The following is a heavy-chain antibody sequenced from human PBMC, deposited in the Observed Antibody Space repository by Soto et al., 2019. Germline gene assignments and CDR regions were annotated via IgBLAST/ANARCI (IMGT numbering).Heavy chain of an antibody. CDR2: ISAYNGNT. J-gene: IGHJ5*02. CDR1: GYTFTSYG. D-gene: IGHD5-12*01. CDR3: ARGEGWLQLRGTNWFDP. V-gene: IGHV1-18*01. Sequence: QVQLVQSGAEVKKPGASVKVSCKASGYTFTSYGISWVRQAPGQGLEWMGWISAYNGNTNYAQKLQGRVTMTTDKSTRTAYMELRSLRSDDTDVYYCARGEGWLQLRGTNWFDPWGQGTLVTVSS.